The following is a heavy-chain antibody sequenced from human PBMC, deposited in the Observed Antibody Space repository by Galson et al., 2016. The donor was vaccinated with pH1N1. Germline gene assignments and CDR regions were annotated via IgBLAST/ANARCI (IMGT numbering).Heavy chain of an antibody. CDR1: GYSLTTYY. Sequence: SVKVSCKASGYSLTTYYIHWVRQAPGQGLEFMGVINPTDGNTDYAQKFQDRVTMTWDMSTSTAYMDLGSLRSEDTAVYFCSRGVRKHARSGLDYWGQGTLVTVSS. V-gene: IGHV1-46*03. CDR3: SRGVRKHARSGLDY. D-gene: IGHD3-10*01. J-gene: IGHJ4*02. CDR2: INPTDGNT.